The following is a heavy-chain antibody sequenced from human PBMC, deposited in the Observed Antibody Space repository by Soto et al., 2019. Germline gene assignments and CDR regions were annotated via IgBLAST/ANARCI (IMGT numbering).Heavy chain of an antibody. CDR2: ITDGGGST. CDR1: GFTFTKFV. D-gene: IGHD2-2*02. CDR3: AKAENTGTDGSPGS. Sequence: LRLSCAASGFTFTKFVMNWVRQAPGKGLEWVSSITDGGGSTYYAASVRGRFTISRDNSKDTLYLQMDRLRAEDTALYYCAKAENTGTDGSPGSWGQGTLVTVSS. V-gene: IGHV3-23*01. J-gene: IGHJ5*02.